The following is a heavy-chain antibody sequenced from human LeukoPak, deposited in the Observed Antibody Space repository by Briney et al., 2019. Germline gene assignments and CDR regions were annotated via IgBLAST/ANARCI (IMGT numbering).Heavy chain of an antibody. J-gene: IGHJ4*02. CDR3: AAAYVDIVAMIKAIDY. V-gene: IGHV4-38-2*02. CDR1: GYSISSGYY. CDR2: IYHSGST. Sequence: SETLSLTCTVSGYSISSGYYWGWIRQPPGKGLEWIGSIYHSGSTYYNPSLKSRVTISVDTSKNQFSLKLSSVTAADTAVYYCAAAYVDIVAMIKAIDYWGQGTLVTVSS. D-gene: IGHD5-12*01.